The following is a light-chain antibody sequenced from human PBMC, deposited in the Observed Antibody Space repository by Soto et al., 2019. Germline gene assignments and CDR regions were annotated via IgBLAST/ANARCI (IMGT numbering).Light chain of an antibody. CDR2: SNN. V-gene: IGLV1-40*01. J-gene: IGLJ1*01. Sequence: QSVLTQPPSVSGAPGQRVTISCTGSRSNIGAGYDVHWYQQLPGTAPKLLIYSNNQRPSGVPDRFSGSKSGTSASLAISGLQSEDEADYYCAAWDDSLNGFYVFGTGTKLTVL. CDR1: RSNIGAGYD. CDR3: AAWDDSLNGFYV.